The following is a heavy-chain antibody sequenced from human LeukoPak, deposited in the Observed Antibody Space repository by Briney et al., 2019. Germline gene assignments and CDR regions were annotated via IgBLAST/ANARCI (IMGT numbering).Heavy chain of an antibody. D-gene: IGHD3-9*01. V-gene: IGHV4-30-4*08. CDR1: GGSISSGDYY. CDR3: ARYYDILTGTQPANWFDP. Sequence: PSETLSLTCTVSGGSISSGDYYWSWIRQPPGKGLEWIGYIYYSGSTYYNPSLRSRVTISVDTSKNQFSLKLSSVTAADTAVYYCARYYDILTGTQPANWFDPWGQGTLVTVSS. J-gene: IGHJ5*02. CDR2: IYYSGST.